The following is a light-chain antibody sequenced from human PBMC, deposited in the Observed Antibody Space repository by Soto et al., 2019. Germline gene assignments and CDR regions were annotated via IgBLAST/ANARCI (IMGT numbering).Light chain of an antibody. J-gene: IGLJ2*01. V-gene: IGLV1-51*01. CDR2: DNN. CDR1: SSNIGNNY. CDR3: CSYAGSVV. Sequence: QSVLTQPPSVSAAPRQKVTISCSGSSSNIGNNYVSWYHRVPGTAPKLLIYDNNERPSGIPDRFSGSKSGTSATLDITGLQTGDEGDYYCCSYAGSVVFGGGTKLTVL.